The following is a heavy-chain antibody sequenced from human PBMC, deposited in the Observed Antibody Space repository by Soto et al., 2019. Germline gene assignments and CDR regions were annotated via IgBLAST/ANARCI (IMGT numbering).Heavy chain of an antibody. CDR1: GGSFSGYY. CDR2: INHSGST. D-gene: IGHD6-19*01. V-gene: IGHV4-34*01. J-gene: IGHJ6*02. Sequence: SETLSLTCAVYGGSFSGYYWSWIRQPPGKGLEWIGEINHSGSTNYNPSLKSRVTISVDTSKNQSSLKLSSVTAADTAVYYCAGSSGSGWSYYYYGMDVWGQGTTVTVSS. CDR3: AGSSGSGWSYYYYGMDV.